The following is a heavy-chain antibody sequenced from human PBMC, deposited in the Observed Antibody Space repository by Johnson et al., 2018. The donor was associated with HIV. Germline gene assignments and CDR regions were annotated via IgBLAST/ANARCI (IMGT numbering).Heavy chain of an antibody. CDR2: INWDGDST. CDR3: ARVRRREQKLDAFDI. CDR1: RFTFDDYA. J-gene: IGHJ3*02. Sequence: QLVESGGGVVRPGGSLRLSCETSRFTFDDYAMHWVRQAPGKGLEWVSLINWDGDSTYYADSVKGRFIISRDNSKNTLYLQMNSLRAEDTAVYYCARVRRREQKLDAFDIWGQGTMVTVSS. D-gene: IGHD1-26*01. V-gene: IGHV3-43D*03.